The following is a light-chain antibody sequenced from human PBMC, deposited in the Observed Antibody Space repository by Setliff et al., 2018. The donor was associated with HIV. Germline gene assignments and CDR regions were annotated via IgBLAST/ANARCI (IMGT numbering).Light chain of an antibody. CDR2: STN. V-gene: IGLV1-44*01. CDR3: AAWDDSLSEPFYV. J-gene: IGLJ1*01. CDR1: SSNIGVNS. Sequence: VLTQPPLASGTPGQRVTISCSGSSSNIGVNSVTWYQQFPGTAPKLLMYSTNQRPSGVADRFSGSKSGTSASLAISGLQSEDEADYYCAAWDDSLSEPFYVFGTGTKVTVL.